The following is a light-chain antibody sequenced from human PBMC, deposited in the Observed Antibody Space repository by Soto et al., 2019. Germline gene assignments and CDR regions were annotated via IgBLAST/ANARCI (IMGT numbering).Light chain of an antibody. V-gene: IGLV1-51*02. CDR1: SSNIGKYY. J-gene: IGLJ1*01. Sequence: QSVLTQPPSVSAAPGQKVTMSCPGGSSNIGKYYVSWHQQLPGTAPKLLIYENDKRPSGIPDRFSGSKSGTSATLGITGLQTGDEADYYCGTWDSSLSIFVFGTGTKVTVL. CDR2: END. CDR3: GTWDSSLSIFV.